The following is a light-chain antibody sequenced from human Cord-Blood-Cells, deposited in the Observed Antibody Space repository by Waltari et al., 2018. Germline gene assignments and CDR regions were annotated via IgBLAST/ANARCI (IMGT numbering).Light chain of an antibody. CDR2: DVS. V-gene: IGLV2-14*01. J-gene: IGLJ3*02. CDR3: SSYTSSSRV. Sequence: QSALTQPASVSGSPGQSITISCTGTSSDVGGYNYVSWYQQHPGKVPKLMIYDVSKRPSGVSHRFSGSKSGNTASLTISGLQAEDEADYYCSSYTSSSRVFGGGTKLTVL. CDR1: SSDVGGYNY.